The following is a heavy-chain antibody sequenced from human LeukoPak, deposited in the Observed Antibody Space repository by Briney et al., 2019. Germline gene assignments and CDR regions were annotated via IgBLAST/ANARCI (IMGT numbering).Heavy chain of an antibody. CDR3: ARVATMVRVPLDALDI. CDR2: FSRSGNTI. J-gene: IGHJ3*02. V-gene: IGHV3-48*03. Sequence: PDGPLPDPRALCGFTFRGCELTRVRQAPGKGLEWISYFSRSGNTIYCADSVQPILPKSRDNAKNSLYLQVNSLRVEDTAVYYCARVATMVRVPLDALDIWG. CDR1: GFTFRGCE. D-gene: IGHD3-10*01.